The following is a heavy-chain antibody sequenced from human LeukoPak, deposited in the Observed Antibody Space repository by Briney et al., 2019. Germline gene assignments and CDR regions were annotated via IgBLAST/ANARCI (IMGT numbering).Heavy chain of an antibody. CDR3: ARNIPVTRWGY. CDR2: IYSGGST. CDR1: GFTVSNNY. J-gene: IGHJ4*02. V-gene: IGHV3-66*01. D-gene: IGHD2-21*01. Sequence: GGSLRLSCAASGFTVSNNYMTWVRQAPGKGLEWASLIYSGGSTYYADSVKGRFTISRDNSKNTVYLQMNSLRAEDTAVYYCARNIPVTRWGYWGRGTLVTVSS.